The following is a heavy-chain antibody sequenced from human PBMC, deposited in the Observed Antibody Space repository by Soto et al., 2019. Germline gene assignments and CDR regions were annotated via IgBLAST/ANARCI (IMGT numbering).Heavy chain of an antibody. CDR2: IYSSGSA. CDR3: ATIVGANDY. Sequence: QVHLQESGPTLLKSSETLSLTCTVSGGSMYTYSWTWIRQPAGKGLEWVGHIYSSGSANYNPSLKSRVSMSADSSKKQFSLKLNSVTAADTAVYYCATIVGANDYWGRGTLVTVSS. D-gene: IGHD1-26*01. CDR1: GGSMYTYS. V-gene: IGHV4-4*07. J-gene: IGHJ4*02.